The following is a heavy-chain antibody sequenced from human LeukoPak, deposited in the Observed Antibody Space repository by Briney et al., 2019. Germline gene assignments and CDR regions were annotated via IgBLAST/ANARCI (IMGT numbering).Heavy chain of an antibody. CDR1: GFTFSSYS. J-gene: IGHJ6*03. V-gene: IGHV3-48*04. CDR2: ISSSSSTI. CDR3: ARANDGWLPHFYYYYYMDV. D-gene: IGHD5-12*01. Sequence: GGSLRLSCAASGFTFSSYSMNWVRQAPGKGLEWVSYISSSSSTIYYADSVKGRFTISRDNAKNSLYLQMNSLRAEDTAVYYCARANDGWLPHFYYYYYMDVWGKGTTVTVSS.